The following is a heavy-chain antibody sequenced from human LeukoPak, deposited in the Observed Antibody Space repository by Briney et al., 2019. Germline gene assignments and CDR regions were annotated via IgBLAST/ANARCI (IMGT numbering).Heavy chain of an antibody. Sequence: PSETLSLTCTVFGDSLNSGSYYWSWIRQHSERGLEWIGYISYRGTTFYNPSLKSRVSISGDTSKTQFSLNINSVTAADTAVYYCARMPRGVAVVTPSYFDSWAREPWSPSPQ. CDR3: ARMPRGVAVVTPSYFDS. CDR2: ISYRGTT. V-gene: IGHV4-31*03. D-gene: IGHD2-21*02. J-gene: IGHJ4*02. CDR1: GDSLNSGSYY.